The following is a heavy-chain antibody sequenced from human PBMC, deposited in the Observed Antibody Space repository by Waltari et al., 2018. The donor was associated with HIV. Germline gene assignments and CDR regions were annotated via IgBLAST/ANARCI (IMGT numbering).Heavy chain of an antibody. CDR1: IDAITTDY. CDR3: ARGRRWLQFHGHYYFDY. CDR2: ISYSGST. V-gene: IGHV4-59*01. Sequence: QVQLQESGPGLVKPSETLSLTCNVSIDAITTDYWNWIRQPPGKELEWIGYISYSGSTKYGPLKSRVTLSMVSSKNQFSLKLRSVTAADTAVYFCARGRRWLQFHGHYYFDYWGQGTLVTVSS. D-gene: IGHD3-10*01. J-gene: IGHJ4*02.